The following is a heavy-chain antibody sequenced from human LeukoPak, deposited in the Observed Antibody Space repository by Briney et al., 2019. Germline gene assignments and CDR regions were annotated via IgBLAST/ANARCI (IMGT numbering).Heavy chain of an antibody. V-gene: IGHV4-59*08. CDR2: IYYSGST. CDR1: GGSISSYY. D-gene: IGHD1-1*01. CDR3: ARHVATGATDAFDL. Sequence: PSETLSLTCTVSGGSISSYYWTWIRQPPGKGLEWIGYIYYSGSTSYHPSLKSRLTISVDTSKNQFSLKLSSVTAADTAVYYCARHVATGATDAFDLWGRGTMVTVSS. J-gene: IGHJ3*01.